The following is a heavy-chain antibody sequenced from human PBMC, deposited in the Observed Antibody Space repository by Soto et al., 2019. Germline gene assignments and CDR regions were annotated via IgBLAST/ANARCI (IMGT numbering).Heavy chain of an antibody. CDR1: GGSFSGYY. V-gene: IGHV4-34*01. Sequence: QVQLQQWGAGLLKPSETLSLTCAVYGGSFSGYYWTWIRQSPEKGLEWIGEVNHSGTTYYNPSLKSRVTISVHTPKNQFSLKMSSVTAADTAVYSCARGIGYCSSINCYSSRRLRFDSWGQGTLVTVSS. CDR3: ARGIGYCSSINCYSSRRLRFDS. CDR2: VNHSGTT. D-gene: IGHD2-2*01. J-gene: IGHJ4*02.